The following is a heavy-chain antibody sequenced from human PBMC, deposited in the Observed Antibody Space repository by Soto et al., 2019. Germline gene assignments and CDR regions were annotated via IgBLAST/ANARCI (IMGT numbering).Heavy chain of an antibody. CDR2: ISYDGSNK. V-gene: IGHV3-30*18. D-gene: IGHD6-6*01. CDR3: AKGVSSSSRYGMDV. CDR1: GFTFSSYG. J-gene: IGHJ6*02. Sequence: GGSLRLSCAASGFTFSSYGMHWVRQAPGKGLEWVAVISYDGSNKYYADSVKGRFTISRDNSKNTLYLQMNSLRAEDTAVYYCAKGVSSSSRYGMDVWGQGTTVTVSS.